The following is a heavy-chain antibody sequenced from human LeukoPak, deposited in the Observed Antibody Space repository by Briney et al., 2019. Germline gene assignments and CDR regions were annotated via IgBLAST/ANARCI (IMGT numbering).Heavy chain of an antibody. V-gene: IGHV3-48*03. CDR2: ISSSGSTI. Sequence: GGSLRLSCAASGFTFSSYEMNWVRQAPGKGLEWVSYISSSGSTIYYADSVKGRFTISRDNAKNSPYLQMNSLRAEDTAVYYCARESVTMVRRAFDIWGQGTMVTVSS. CDR3: ARESVTMVRRAFDI. CDR1: GFTFSSYE. J-gene: IGHJ3*02. D-gene: IGHD3-10*01.